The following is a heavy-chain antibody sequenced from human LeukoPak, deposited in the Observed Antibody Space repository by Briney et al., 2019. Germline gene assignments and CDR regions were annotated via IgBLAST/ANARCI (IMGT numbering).Heavy chain of an antibody. J-gene: IGHJ4*02. Sequence: SVKVSCKASGGTFSSYAISWVRQAPAQGLECMRKIIPIFGTANYAQKFQGRVTITTDESTSTAYMELSSLRSEDTAVYYWASSGRSMTTVTYADYWGEGTLVTVYS. CDR2: IIPIFGTA. CDR3: ASSGRSMTTVTYADY. D-gene: IGHD4-17*01. CDR1: GGTFSSYA. V-gene: IGHV1-69*05.